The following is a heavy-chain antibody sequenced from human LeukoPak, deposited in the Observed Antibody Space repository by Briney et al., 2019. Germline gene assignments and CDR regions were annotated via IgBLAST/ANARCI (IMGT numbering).Heavy chain of an antibody. Sequence: SKTLSLTCAVYGGSFSGYYWSWIRQPPGKGLEWIGEINHSGSTNYNPSLKSRVTISVDTSKNQFSLKLSSVTAADTAVYYCARVARQGYYFDYWGQGTLVTVSS. CDR3: ARVARQGYYFDY. J-gene: IGHJ4*02. CDR2: INHSGST. V-gene: IGHV4-34*01. CDR1: GGSFSGYY.